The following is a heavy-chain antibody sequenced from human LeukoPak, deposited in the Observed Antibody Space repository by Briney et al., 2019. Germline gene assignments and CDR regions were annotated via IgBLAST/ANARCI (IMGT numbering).Heavy chain of an antibody. Sequence: AGGSLRLSCVASGFTFSSYDMHWVRHATGKGLEWVSAIGTAGDTYYPGSVKGRFTISRENAKNSLYLQMNSLRAGDTAVYYCARGGQQLGEFDCWGQGTLVTVSS. V-gene: IGHV3-13*01. CDR3: ARGGQQLGEFDC. CDR2: IGTAGDT. CDR1: GFTFSSYD. D-gene: IGHD6-13*01. J-gene: IGHJ4*02.